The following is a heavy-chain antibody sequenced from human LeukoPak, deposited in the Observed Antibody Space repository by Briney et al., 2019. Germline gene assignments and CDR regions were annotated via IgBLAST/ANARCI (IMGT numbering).Heavy chain of an antibody. CDR2: INPNSGGT. J-gene: IGHJ5*02. CDR3: ARDRTFLERRFWFDP. D-gene: IGHD3-3*02. V-gene: IGHV1-2*02. Sequence: ASVKVSCKASGYTFTGYYMHWVRQAPGQGLEWMGWINPNSGGTNYAQKLQGRVTMTRDTSISTAYMELSRLRSDDTAVYYCARDRTFLERRFWFDPWGQGTLVTVSS. CDR1: GYTFTGYY.